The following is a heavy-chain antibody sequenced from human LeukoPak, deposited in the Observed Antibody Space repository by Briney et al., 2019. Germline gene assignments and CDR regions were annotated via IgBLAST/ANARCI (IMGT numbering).Heavy chain of an antibody. D-gene: IGHD1-26*01. CDR3: ARYSGSYYY. CDR1: GGSISSTYYY. Sequence: SETLSLTCTVSGGSISSTYYYWGWIRQPPGKGLEWIGSIYYSGTTYYNPSRKSRVTISVDTSKNQFSLKLSSVTAADTAVYYCARYSGSYYYWGQGTLVAVSS. CDR2: IYYSGTT. V-gene: IGHV4-39*07. J-gene: IGHJ4*02.